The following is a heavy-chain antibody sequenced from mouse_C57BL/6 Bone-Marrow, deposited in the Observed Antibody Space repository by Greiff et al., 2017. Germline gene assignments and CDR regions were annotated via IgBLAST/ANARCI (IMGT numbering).Heavy chain of an antibody. J-gene: IGHJ4*01. D-gene: IGHD2-4*01. CDR2: ISYDGSN. CDR1: GYSITSGYY. Sequence: EVQLQESGPGLVKPSQSLSLTCSVTGYSITSGYYWNWIRQFPGNKLEWMGYISYDGSNNYNPSLKNRISLTRDTSKNQFFLKWNSVTTEDTATYYCANIELRLYSMDYWGQGTSVTVSS. V-gene: IGHV3-6*01. CDR3: ANIELRLYSMDY.